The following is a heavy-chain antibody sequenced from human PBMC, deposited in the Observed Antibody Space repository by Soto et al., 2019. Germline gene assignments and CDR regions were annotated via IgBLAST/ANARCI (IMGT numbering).Heavy chain of an antibody. CDR1: GYTFTNYG. J-gene: IGHJ4*01. CDR3: SRRTSIPASGDY. V-gene: IGHV1-18*01. Sequence: QVQLVQSGAEVKKPGASVKVSCKASGYTFTNYGINWVRQAPGQGLEWLGWVSAYNGERTYAQRVQARVILTTDTSTTTAHIALRSLRSDDTAVYYCSRRTSIPASGDYWGQGTLVTVSS. D-gene: IGHD6-6*01. CDR2: VSAYNGER.